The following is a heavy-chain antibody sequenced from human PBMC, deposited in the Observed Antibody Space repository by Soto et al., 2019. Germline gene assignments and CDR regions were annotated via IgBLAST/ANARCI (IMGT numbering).Heavy chain of an antibody. CDR1: GFTFSDHY. V-gene: IGHV3-72*01. CDR2: TRHRPNTYTT. Sequence: RLSCAASGFTFSDHYMDWVRQAPGKGLEWVGRTRHRPNTYTTDYAASVRDRFTISRDDSKSSLYLQMNSLKTEDTAVYYCARGHSNYWDGMDVWGQGTTVTVSS. D-gene: IGHD4-4*01. J-gene: IGHJ6*02. CDR3: ARGHSNYWDGMDV.